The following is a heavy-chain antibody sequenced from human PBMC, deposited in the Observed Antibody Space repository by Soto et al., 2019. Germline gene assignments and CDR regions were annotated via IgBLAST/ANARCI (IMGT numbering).Heavy chain of an antibody. CDR1: GFTFDDYT. V-gene: IGHV3-43*01. CDR3: AKGYYYDRSAVDY. CDR2: ISWDGGST. J-gene: IGHJ4*02. D-gene: IGHD3-22*01. Sequence: EVQLVESGGVVVQPGGSLRLSCAASGFTFDDYTMHWVRQAPGKGLEWVSLISWDGGSTYYADSVKGRFTISRDNSKNSLYLQMNSLRTEDTAVYYCAKGYYYDRSAVDYWGQGALGTVSS.